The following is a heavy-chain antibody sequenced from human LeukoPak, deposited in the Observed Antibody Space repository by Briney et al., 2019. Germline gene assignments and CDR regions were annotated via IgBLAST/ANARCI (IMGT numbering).Heavy chain of an antibody. D-gene: IGHD3-9*01. Sequence: SETLSLTCTVSGGSISSYYWSWIRQPPGKGLEWIGYIYYSGSTNYNPSLKSRVTISVDTSKNQFSLKLSSVTAADTAVYYCARQYSDILTGYHRGELYWYFDLWGSGTLVTVSS. CDR2: IYYSGST. V-gene: IGHV4-59*01. J-gene: IGHJ2*01. CDR1: GGSISSYY. CDR3: ARQYSDILTGYHRGELYWYFDL.